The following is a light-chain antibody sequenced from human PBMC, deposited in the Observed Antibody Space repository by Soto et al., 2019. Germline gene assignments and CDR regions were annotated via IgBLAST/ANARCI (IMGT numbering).Light chain of an antibody. V-gene: IGKV4-1*01. J-gene: IGKJ5*01. CDR3: MQALQTSIT. Sequence: IVMTQSPDSLAVSLGERATISCKSSQRGLFNSNNKSYLAWYLQKPGQSPQLLIYWGSNRASGVPDRFSGSGSGTDFTLNISRVEAEDVGVYYCMQALQTSITFGQGTRLEIK. CDR1: QRGLFNSNNKSY. CDR2: WGS.